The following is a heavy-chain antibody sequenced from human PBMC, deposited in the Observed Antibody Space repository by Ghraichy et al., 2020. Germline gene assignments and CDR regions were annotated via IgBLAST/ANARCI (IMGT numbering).Heavy chain of an antibody. Sequence: GGSLRLSCAASGFTFSSYGMHWVRQAPGKGLEWVAFIRYDGSNKYYADSVKGRFTISRDNSKNTLYLQMNSLRAEDTAVYYCESIGGVAIRQSYDYWGQGTLVTVSS. CDR3: ESIGGVAIRQSYDY. J-gene: IGHJ4*02. V-gene: IGHV3-30*02. CDR1: GFTFSSYG. CDR2: IRYDGSNK. D-gene: IGHD1-26*01.